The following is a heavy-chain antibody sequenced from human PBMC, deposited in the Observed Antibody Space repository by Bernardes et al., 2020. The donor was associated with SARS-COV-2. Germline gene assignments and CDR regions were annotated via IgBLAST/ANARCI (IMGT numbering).Heavy chain of an antibody. CDR2: ISYDGSNK. J-gene: IGHJ4*02. CDR3: ARANNDFWSGGDIWDY. Sequence: GGSLRLSCAASGFTFSSYAMHWVRQAPGKGLEWVAVISYDGSNKYYADSVKGRFTISRDNAKNSLYLQMNSLRAEDTAVYYCARANNDFWSGGDIWDYWGQGTLVTVSS. D-gene: IGHD3-3*01. V-gene: IGHV3-30-3*01. CDR1: GFTFSSYA.